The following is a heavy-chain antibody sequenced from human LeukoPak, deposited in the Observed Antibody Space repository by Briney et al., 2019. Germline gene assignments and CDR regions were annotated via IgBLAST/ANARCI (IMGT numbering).Heavy chain of an antibody. Sequence: PSETLSLTCAVSGGSISSSNWWSWVRQPPGKGLEWIGSIYYSGSTYYNPSLKSRVTISVDTSKNQFSLKLSSVTAADTAVYYPVTSVGYWGQGTLVTVSS. V-gene: IGHV4-39*01. J-gene: IGHJ4*02. CDR1: GGSISSSNW. D-gene: IGHD4-23*01. CDR2: IYYSGST. CDR3: VTSVGY.